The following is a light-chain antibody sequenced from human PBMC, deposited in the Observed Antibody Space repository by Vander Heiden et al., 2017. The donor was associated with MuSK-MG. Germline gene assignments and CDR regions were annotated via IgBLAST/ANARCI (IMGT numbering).Light chain of an antibody. J-gene: IGKJ2*01. CDR1: QSVRNNY. V-gene: IGKV3-20*01. CDR2: GAS. Sequence: EIVLTQSPGTLSLSPGERATLSCRASQSVRNNYLAWYQQKPGQAPRLLIIGASRRATGIPDRFGGSGSGTDFTLTISRLEPEDFAVYYCQQYASSPYNFGLGTKLXIK. CDR3: QQYASSPYN.